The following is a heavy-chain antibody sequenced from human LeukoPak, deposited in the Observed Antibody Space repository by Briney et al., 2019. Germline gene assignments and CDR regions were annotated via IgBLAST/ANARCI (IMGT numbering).Heavy chain of an antibody. CDR1: GFTVSSNY. D-gene: IGHD6-13*01. CDR3: AKDLQHLVRTLSFDY. V-gene: IGHV3-30*18. J-gene: IGHJ4*02. CDR2: ISYDGSIE. Sequence: GGSLRLSCAASGFTVSSNYMSWVRQSPGKGLEWVAVISYDGSIEYYADSVKGRFTISRDDSRNTLYLQMNSLRPEDTALYYCAKDLQHLVRTLSFDYRGQGTLVTVSS.